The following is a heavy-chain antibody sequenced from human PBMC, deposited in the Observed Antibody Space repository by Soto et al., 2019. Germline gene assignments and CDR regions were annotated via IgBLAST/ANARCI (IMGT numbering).Heavy chain of an antibody. J-gene: IGHJ5*02. CDR2: INPGKGNT. V-gene: IGHV1-3*01. CDR3: ARAISGYVT. Sequence: QVQLVQSGAEVKKPGASVKVSCKASGITSTTYAIHWVRQAPGHRLAWMGGINPGKGNTRYSQRFLGRVSLTTDTSTSTASMELSSLTSEDTAVYYGARAISGYVTWGQGTLITVSS. CDR1: GITSTTYA. D-gene: IGHD5-12*01.